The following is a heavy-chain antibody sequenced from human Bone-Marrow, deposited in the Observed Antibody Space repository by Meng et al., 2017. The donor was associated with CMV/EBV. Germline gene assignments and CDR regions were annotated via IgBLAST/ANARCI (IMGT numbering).Heavy chain of an antibody. V-gene: IGHV3-30*14. CDR3: AKDSHDFWSGYPYFDH. CDR2: ISYDGSNK. D-gene: IGHD3-3*01. CDR1: GFTFSSYA. J-gene: IGHJ4*02. Sequence: GESLKISCAASGFTFSSYAMHWVRQAPGKGLEWVAVISYDGSNKYYADSVKGRFTISRDNSKNTLSLQMNSLRAEDTAVYYCAKDSHDFWSGYPYFDHWGQGTLVTVSS.